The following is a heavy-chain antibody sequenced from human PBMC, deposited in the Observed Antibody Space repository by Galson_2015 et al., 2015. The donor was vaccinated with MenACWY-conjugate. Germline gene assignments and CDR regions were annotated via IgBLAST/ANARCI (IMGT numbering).Heavy chain of an antibody. CDR1: GFTFSSYA. CDR2: ISGSGGST. J-gene: IGHJ4*02. V-gene: IGHV3-23*01. Sequence: SLRLSCAASGFTFSSYAMSWVRQAPGKGLEWVSAISGSGGSTYYADSVKGRFTISRDNSKNTLYLQMNSLRAEDTAVYYCAKYPPLPYGSGSGFDYWGQGTLVTVSS. CDR3: AKYPPLPYGSGSGFDY. D-gene: IGHD3-10*01.